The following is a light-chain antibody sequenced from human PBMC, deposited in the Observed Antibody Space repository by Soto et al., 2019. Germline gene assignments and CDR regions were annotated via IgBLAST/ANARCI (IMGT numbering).Light chain of an antibody. CDR3: QQYKTYSRT. CDR1: QSINTW. J-gene: IGKJ1*01. Sequence: DIQMTQSPSTLSAYVGDRITITCRASQSINTWLAWYQQKPGEAPKLLIYEVSNLERGVPSRFSGSVSGTEFTLTISRLQPDDFATFYCQQYKTYSRTFGQGTKVEVK. V-gene: IGKV1-5*03. CDR2: EVS.